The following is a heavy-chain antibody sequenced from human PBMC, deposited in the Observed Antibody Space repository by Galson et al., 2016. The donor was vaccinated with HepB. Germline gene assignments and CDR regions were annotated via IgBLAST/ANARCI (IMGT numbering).Heavy chain of an antibody. CDR1: GYTFSSYP. CDR3: ARDKERWVQYNYYFGMDV. D-gene: IGHD5-24*01. CDR2: ITPDNGNT. Sequence: SVKVSCKASGYTFSSYPIHCVRQAPGQGLEWMGIITPDNGNTVYAQKFQGSVTMTSDTSTSTVYMEVSSLRSEHTAVYYCARDKERWVQYNYYFGMDVWGQGTTVTVSS. V-gene: IGHV1-46*01. J-gene: IGHJ6*02.